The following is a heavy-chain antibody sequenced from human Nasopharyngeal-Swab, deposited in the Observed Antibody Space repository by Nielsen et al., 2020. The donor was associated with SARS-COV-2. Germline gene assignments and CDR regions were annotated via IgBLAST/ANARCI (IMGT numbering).Heavy chain of an antibody. CDR3: ARYGERITIFGVVIKEAFDI. CDR2: IYYSGST. V-gene: IGHV4-39*01. J-gene: IGHJ3*02. CDR1: GGPISSSSYY. Sequence: SETLSPTCTVSGGPISSSSYYWGWIRQPPGKGLEWIGSIYYSGSTYYNPSLKSRVTISVDTSKNQFSLKLSSVTAADTAVYYCARYGERITIFGVVIKEAFDIWGQGTMVTVSS. D-gene: IGHD3-3*01.